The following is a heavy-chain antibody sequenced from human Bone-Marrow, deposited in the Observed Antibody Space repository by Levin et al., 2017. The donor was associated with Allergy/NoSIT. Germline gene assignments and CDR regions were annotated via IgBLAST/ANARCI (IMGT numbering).Heavy chain of an antibody. V-gene: IGHV5-51*01. Sequence: GESLKISCEGSGYSFTAYWIGWVRQMPGKGLEWMGIIYPGDSDTRYSPSFQGQVTISADKSITTAYLQWSSLKASDTAMYYCARARYGRGRCYPDYWGQGTLVTVSS. D-gene: IGHD3-10*01. CDR3: ARARYGRGRCYPDY. CDR1: GYSFTAYW. J-gene: IGHJ4*02. CDR2: IYPGDSDT.